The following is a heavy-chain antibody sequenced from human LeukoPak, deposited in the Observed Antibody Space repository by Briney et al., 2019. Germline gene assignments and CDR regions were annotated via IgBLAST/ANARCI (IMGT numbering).Heavy chain of an antibody. CDR3: ARASSIGAAGLFDY. CDR1: GFTVSSNY. Sequence: PGGSLRLSCAASGFTVSSNYMNWVRQAPGKGLEWVSVIYSGGTTYCADSVKGRFIISRDNSKNTLYLQMNSLRAEDTAVYYCARASSIGAAGLFDYWGQGTLVTVSS. V-gene: IGHV3-53*01. J-gene: IGHJ4*02. D-gene: IGHD6-13*01. CDR2: IYSGGTT.